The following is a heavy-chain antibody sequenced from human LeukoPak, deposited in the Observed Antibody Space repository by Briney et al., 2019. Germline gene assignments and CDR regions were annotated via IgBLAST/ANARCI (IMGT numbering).Heavy chain of an antibody. CDR1: GFTFSSYG. CDR3: AKNGYIRSRPPYYFDY. V-gene: IGHV3-30*18. D-gene: IGHD1-26*01. Sequence: PGGSPRLSCAASGFTFSSYGMHWVRQAPGKGLEWVAVISYDGSNKYYADSVKGRFTISRDNSKNTLYLQMNSLRAEDTAVYYCAKNGYIRSRPPYYFDYWGQGTLVTVSS. J-gene: IGHJ4*02. CDR2: ISYDGSNK.